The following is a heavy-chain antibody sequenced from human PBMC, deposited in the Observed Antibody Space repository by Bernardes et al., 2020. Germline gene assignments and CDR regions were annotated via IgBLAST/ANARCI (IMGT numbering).Heavy chain of an antibody. D-gene: IGHD6-13*01. CDR3: ARDPLGEQQLPGDY. CDR2: ISSSDKTI. V-gene: IGHV3-48*01. CDR1: GFTFSSSS. J-gene: IGHJ4*02. Sequence: GGSLRLSCAASGFTFSSSSMNWVRQAPGKGLEWVSYISSSDKTIYNVDSVKGRFTISRDNAKNSVYLQMNSLRVEDTAVYYCARDPLGEQQLPGDYWGQGTLVNVSS.